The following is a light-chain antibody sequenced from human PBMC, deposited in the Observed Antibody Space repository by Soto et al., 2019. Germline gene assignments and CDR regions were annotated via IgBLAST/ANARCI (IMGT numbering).Light chain of an antibody. V-gene: IGKV1-9*01. Sequence: TNSPSFLSASVGDRVTITCRASQGISSYLAWYQQKPGKAPKLLIYAASTLQSGVPSRFSGSGSGTEFTLTISSLQPDDFATYYSQQYARFPCPFGQGAKVAIK. CDR3: QQYARFPCP. J-gene: IGKJ1*01. CDR2: AAS. CDR1: QGISSY.